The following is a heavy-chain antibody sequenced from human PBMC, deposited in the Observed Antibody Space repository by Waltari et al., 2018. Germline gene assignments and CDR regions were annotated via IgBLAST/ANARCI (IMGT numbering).Heavy chain of an antibody. CDR1: GYSFTSYW. V-gene: IGHV5-51*01. CDR3: ARGFEGAIPSEYFQH. CDR2: IYPGESVT. Sequence: EVQLVQSGAEVKKPGESLKISCKGSGYSFTSYWIGWVRQMPGKGLEWMGIIYPGESVTRYSPSFQGQVTISADKSISTAYLQWSSLKASDTAMYYCARGFEGAIPSEYFQHWGQGTLVTVSS. J-gene: IGHJ1*01. D-gene: IGHD2-2*02.